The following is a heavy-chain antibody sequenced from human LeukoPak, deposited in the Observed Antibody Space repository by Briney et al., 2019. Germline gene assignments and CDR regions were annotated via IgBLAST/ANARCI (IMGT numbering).Heavy chain of an antibody. Sequence: GGSLRLSCAASGFTFSDYYMSWIRQAPGKGLEWVSSISSSSSYIYYADSVKGRFTISRDNAKNSLYLQMNSLRAEDTAVYYCARLCSSTSWEDYWGQGTLATVSS. CDR1: GFTFSDYY. CDR3: ARLCSSTSWEDY. J-gene: IGHJ4*02. V-gene: IGHV3-11*06. D-gene: IGHD2-2*01. CDR2: ISSSSSYI.